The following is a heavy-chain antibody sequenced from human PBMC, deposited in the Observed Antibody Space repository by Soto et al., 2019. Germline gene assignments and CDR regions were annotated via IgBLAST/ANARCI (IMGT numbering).Heavy chain of an antibody. D-gene: IGHD3-10*01. J-gene: IGHJ4*02. Sequence: QVQLVQSGAEVKKPGSSVKVSCKASGGTFSSYTISWVRQAPGQGLEWMGRIIPILGIANYAQKFQGRVTXTXDXXTSTAYRELSSLRAEVTAVYYGAGGALVRGTSFDYWGQGTLVTVSS. CDR2: IIPILGIA. V-gene: IGHV1-69*02. CDR3: AGGALVRGTSFDY. CDR1: GGTFSSYT.